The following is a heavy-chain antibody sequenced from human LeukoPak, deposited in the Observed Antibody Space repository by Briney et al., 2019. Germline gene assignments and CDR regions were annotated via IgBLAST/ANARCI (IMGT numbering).Heavy chain of an antibody. CDR2: ISYDGSNK. CDR1: GFTFSSYG. D-gene: IGHD6-13*01. J-gene: IGHJ4*02. V-gene: IGHV3-30*18. Sequence: GGSLRLSCAASGFTFSSYGMHWVRQAPGKGLEWVAVISYDGSNKYYADSVKGRFTISRDNSKNTLYLQMNSLRAEDTAVYYCAKAHSSSWYPFDYWGQGTLVTVSS. CDR3: AKAHSSSWYPFDY.